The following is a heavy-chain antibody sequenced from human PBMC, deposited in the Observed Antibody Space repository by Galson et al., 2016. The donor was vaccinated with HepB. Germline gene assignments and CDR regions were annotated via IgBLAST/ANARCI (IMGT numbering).Heavy chain of an antibody. CDR1: GFTFSNYA. J-gene: IGHJ4*02. CDR2: ITGTGSNT. Sequence: SLRLSCAASGFTFSNYAMNWVRQTPGKGLEWVSAITGTGSNTYHADSVKGRFTISRGNSKNTLFLQMSSLRAEDTAVFFCAKARAEYCSGVRCYPFDSWGQGTLVTVSS. D-gene: IGHD2-15*01. CDR3: AKARAEYCSGVRCYPFDS. V-gene: IGHV3-23*01.